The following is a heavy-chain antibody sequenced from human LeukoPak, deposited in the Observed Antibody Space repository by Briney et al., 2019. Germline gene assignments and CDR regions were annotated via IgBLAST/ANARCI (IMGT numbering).Heavy chain of an antibody. J-gene: IGHJ4*02. CDR1: GYSFTGYY. CDR3: ARGNYGSGSYYSDY. CDR2: INPNSGDT. Sequence: ASVKVSCKASGYSFTGYYIHWVRQAPGQGLEWMAWINPNSGDTNFAQKFQGRVTMTRNTSISTAYMELSSLRSEDTAVYYCARGNYGSGSYYSDYWGQGTLVTVSS. D-gene: IGHD3-10*01. V-gene: IGHV1-2*02.